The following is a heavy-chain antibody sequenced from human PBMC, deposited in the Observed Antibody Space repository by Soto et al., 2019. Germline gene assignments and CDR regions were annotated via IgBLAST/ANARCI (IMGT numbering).Heavy chain of an antibody. CDR3: ARGAIRPPVFCDP. CDR1: GVTFSDYY. V-gene: IGHV3-11*01. J-gene: IGHJ5*02. CDR2: ISSVNTV. Sequence: VQLVESGGGLVKPAGSLRLSCAASGVTFSDYYMSWIRQAPGKGLEWVSYISSVNTVYYADSVKGRFTISRDNAKNSLYLQINSPIAEDTDVYDCARGAIRPPVFCDPGGQGTLVTVSS.